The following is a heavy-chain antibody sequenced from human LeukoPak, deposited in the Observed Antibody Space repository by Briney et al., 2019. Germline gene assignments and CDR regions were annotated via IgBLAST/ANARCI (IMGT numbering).Heavy chain of an antibody. CDR1: GFTFSSYA. V-gene: IGHV3-23*01. CDR3: AKGLTPFHAYYFDY. CDR2: ISGSGST. D-gene: IGHD2/OR15-2a*01. Sequence: GGSLRLSCAASGFTFSSYAMSWVRQAPGKGLEWVSAISGSGSTYYADSVKGRFTTSRDNSKNTLYLQMNSLRAEDTAVYYCAKGLTPFHAYYFDYWGQGTLVTVSS. J-gene: IGHJ4*02.